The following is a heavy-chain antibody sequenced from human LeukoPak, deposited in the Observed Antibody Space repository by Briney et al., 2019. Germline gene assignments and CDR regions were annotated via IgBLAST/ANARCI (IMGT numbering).Heavy chain of an antibody. CDR2: IYYSGIT. Sequence: SETLSPTCTVSGGSISSYYWNWIRQPPGKGLEWIGYIYYSGITSYNPSLKSRVTISVDTSKNQFSLKLNSVTAADTAVYYCARVLYYYGPPPPPHFGMDVWGHGTTVTVSS. D-gene: IGHD3-10*01. J-gene: IGHJ6*02. V-gene: IGHV4-59*01. CDR1: GGSISSYY. CDR3: ARVLYYYGPPPPPHFGMDV.